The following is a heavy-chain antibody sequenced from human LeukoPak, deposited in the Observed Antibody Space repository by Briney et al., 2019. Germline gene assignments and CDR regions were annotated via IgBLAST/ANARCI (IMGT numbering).Heavy chain of an antibody. V-gene: IGHV4-59*08. J-gene: IGHJ4*02. D-gene: IGHD6-19*01. Sequence: SETLSLTCTVSGGSISSYYWTWIRQPPEKGLEWIGYIYYNGSTNYNPSLKSRVTISVDTSKNQFSLKLSSVTAADTAVYYCARQSRGMAVAGLDCWGQGTLVTVSS. CDR1: GGSISSYY. CDR2: IYYNGST. CDR3: ARQSRGMAVAGLDC.